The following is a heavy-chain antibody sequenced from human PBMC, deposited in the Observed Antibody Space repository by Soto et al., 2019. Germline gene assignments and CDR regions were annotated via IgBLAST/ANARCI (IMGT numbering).Heavy chain of an antibody. CDR1: GYTFTIYG. J-gene: IGHJ5*02. D-gene: IGHD6-19*01. CDR3: AREPVADDKNWFDP. Sequence: ASVNVSCKAAGYTFTIYGISWVRQAPGQGLEWMGWISAYNGNTNYAQKLQGRVTMTTDTSTSTAYMELRSLRSDDTAVYYCAREPVADDKNWFDPWGQGTLVTVSS. CDR2: ISAYNGNT. V-gene: IGHV1-18*01.